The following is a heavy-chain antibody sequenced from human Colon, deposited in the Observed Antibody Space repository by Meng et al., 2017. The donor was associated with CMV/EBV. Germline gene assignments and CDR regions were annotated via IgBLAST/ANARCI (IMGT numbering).Heavy chain of an antibody. CDR2: INPYSGDT. Sequence: LLQPGAEVREPGASVKVPCKASGYTFTGYWIHWVRQAPGQGLEWMGWINPYSGDTIYAQKFEVGVTMTRDASITTAYLELSSLKSDDTAVYYCGTFGGDFDYWGQGTLVTVSS. CDR1: GYTFTGYW. J-gene: IGHJ4*02. V-gene: IGHV1-2*02. CDR3: GTFGGDFDY. D-gene: IGHD3-3*01.